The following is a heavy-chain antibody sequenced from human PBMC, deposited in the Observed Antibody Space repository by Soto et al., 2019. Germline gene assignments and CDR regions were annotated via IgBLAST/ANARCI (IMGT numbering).Heavy chain of an antibody. CDR3: ARLGIAAAGSSAFDI. D-gene: IGHD6-13*01. CDR1: GGSISSSSYY. V-gene: IGHV4-39*07. Sequence: SETLSLTCTVSGGSISSSSYYWGWIRQPPGKGLEWIGSIYYSGSTYYNPSLKSRVTISVDTSKNQFSLKLSSVTAADTAVYYCARLGIAAAGSSAFDIWGQGTMVTVSS. J-gene: IGHJ3*02. CDR2: IYYSGST.